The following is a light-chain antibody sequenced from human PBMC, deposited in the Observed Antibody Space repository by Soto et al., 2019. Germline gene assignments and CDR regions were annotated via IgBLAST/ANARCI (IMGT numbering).Light chain of an antibody. CDR1: QSLVHSDGNTH. V-gene: IGKV2-30*02. J-gene: IGKJ2*01. CDR3: MQGTHWPYT. Sequence: DVVMTQSPLSLPITLGQPASISCRSTQSLVHSDGNTHLNWFQQRPGQSPRRLICKVSNRDSVVPDRFSGSASGTDFTLKISRVEAEDVGVYYCMQGTHWPYTFGQGTKLEIK. CDR2: KVS.